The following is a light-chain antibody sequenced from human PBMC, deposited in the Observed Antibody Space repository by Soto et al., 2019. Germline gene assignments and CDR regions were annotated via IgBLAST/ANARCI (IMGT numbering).Light chain of an antibody. CDR2: AAS. CDR3: LQHNSYPLT. J-gene: IGKJ4*01. Sequence: DIQMTQSPSSLSASVGDRVSITCRASQTIRKYLNWYQQKPGKAPKHLIYAASSLQSGVPSRFSGSGSGTEFTLTISSLQPEDFATYYCLQHNSYPLTFGGGTKVDIK. CDR1: QTIRKY. V-gene: IGKV1-17*01.